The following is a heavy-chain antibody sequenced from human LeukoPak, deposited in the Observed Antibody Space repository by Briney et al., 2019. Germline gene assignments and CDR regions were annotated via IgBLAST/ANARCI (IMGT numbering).Heavy chain of an antibody. CDR1: GYTLTTYD. CDR3: ARGSSSGWCLDY. D-gene: IGHD6-19*01. J-gene: IGHJ4*02. CDR2: ISTYNGNT. V-gene: IGHV1-18*01. Sequence: ASVKVSCKASGYTLTTYDITWVRQAPGQGLEWMGSISTYNGNTNYAQNLQGRVTMTTDTSTSTAYMELRSLRSDDTAVYYCARGSSSGWCLDYWGQGTLVTVSS.